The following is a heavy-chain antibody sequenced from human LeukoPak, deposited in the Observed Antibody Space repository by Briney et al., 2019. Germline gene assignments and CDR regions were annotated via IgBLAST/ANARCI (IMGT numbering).Heavy chain of an antibody. Sequence: SQTLSLTCAVSGGSISSGGYSYNWIRQPPGKGLEWIGYIYNSGSTYYNPSLKSRVTISVDTSKNQFSLKLNSVTAADTAVYYCARNRYYYGSGNYGVPNWFDPWGQGTLVTVSS. CDR1: GGSISSGGYS. CDR3: ARNRYYYGSGNYGVPNWFDP. V-gene: IGHV4-30-2*03. CDR2: IYNSGST. J-gene: IGHJ5*02. D-gene: IGHD3-10*01.